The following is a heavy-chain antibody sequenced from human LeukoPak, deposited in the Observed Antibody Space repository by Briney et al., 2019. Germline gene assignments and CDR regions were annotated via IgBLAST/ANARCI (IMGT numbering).Heavy chain of an antibody. CDR2: ISAYNGNT. D-gene: IGHD3-22*01. Sequence: ASVKVSCKAAGYTFTSYGISWVRQAPGQGLELMGWISAYNGNTNYAQKLQGRVTMTTDTSTSTAYMEMRRLRSEDTAVYYCARGLRYYYDSSGYYYWNYFDYWGQGTLVTVSS. V-gene: IGHV1-18*01. CDR3: ARGLRYYYDSSGYYYWNYFDY. J-gene: IGHJ4*02. CDR1: GYTFTSYG.